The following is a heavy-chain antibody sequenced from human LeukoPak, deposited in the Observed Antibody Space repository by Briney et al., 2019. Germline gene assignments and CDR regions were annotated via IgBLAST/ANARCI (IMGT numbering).Heavy chain of an antibody. Sequence: ASVKVSCKASGYTLTSYYMHWVRQAPGQGLEWMGMINPSGGSTTYAQKFQGRVTLTRDTSTSTVYMELSSLRSEDTAVYHCARGPPYGGYVNYWGQGTLVTVSS. CDR1: GYTLTSYY. D-gene: IGHD5-12*01. J-gene: IGHJ4*02. V-gene: IGHV1-46*01. CDR3: ARGPPYGGYVNY. CDR2: INPSGGST.